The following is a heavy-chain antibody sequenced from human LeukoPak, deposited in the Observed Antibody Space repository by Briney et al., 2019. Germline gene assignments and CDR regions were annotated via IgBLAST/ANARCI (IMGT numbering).Heavy chain of an antibody. CDR2: ISAYNGNT. CDR1: GYTFTSYG. J-gene: IGHJ6*03. CDR3: ARASDPMYYYYMDV. Sequence: ASVKVSCKASGYTFTSYGISWVRQAPGQGLEWMGWISAYNGNTNYAQKLQGRVTMTTDTSTSTAYMELRSLRSDDTAVYYCARASDPMYYYYMDVWGKGTTVTVSS. V-gene: IGHV1-18*01.